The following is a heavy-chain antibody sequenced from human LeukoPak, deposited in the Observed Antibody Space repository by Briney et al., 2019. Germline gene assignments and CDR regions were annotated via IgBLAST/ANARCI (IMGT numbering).Heavy chain of an antibody. CDR3: AKERVAGDFDY. Sequence: GGSLRLSCAASGFTFSNYWMSWVRQGPGKGLEWVSAISGSGGSTYYADSVKGRFTISRDNSKNTLYLQMNSLRAEDTAVYYCAKERVAGDFDYWGQGTLVTVSS. CDR2: ISGSGGST. D-gene: IGHD6-19*01. V-gene: IGHV3-23*01. J-gene: IGHJ4*02. CDR1: GFTFSNYW.